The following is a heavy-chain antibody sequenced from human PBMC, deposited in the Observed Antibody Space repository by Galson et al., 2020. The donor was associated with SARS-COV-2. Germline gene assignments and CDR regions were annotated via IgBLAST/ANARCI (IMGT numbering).Heavy chain of an antibody. CDR3: ARGARFGELLSPFDS. J-gene: IGHJ4*02. CDR1: GFTFSSYA. Sequence: TGGSLRLSCAASGFTFSSYAMHWVRQAPGKGLEWVAVISNDGSNRYYADSVKGRFTISRDNSKNTLFLQMNSLRVEDTAVDYCARGARFGELLSPFDSWGQGTLVTVSS. D-gene: IGHD3-10*01. CDR2: ISNDGSNR. V-gene: IGHV3-30-3*01.